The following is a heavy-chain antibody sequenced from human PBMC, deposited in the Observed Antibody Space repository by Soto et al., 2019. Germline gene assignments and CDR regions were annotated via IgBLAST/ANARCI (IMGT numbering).Heavy chain of an antibody. J-gene: IGHJ4*02. Sequence: QVQLVQSGAEVKKPGASVKVSCKASGYTFTSYAINWVRQATGQGLEWMGWMNPNSGNTGYAQKFQGRVTMTRNTSISTAYMELSSLRSEDTAVYYCARGKRYCSGGSCLYYFDYWGQGTLVTVSS. CDR1: GYTFTSYA. CDR2: MNPNSGNT. V-gene: IGHV1-8*01. CDR3: ARGKRYCSGGSCLYYFDY. D-gene: IGHD2-15*01.